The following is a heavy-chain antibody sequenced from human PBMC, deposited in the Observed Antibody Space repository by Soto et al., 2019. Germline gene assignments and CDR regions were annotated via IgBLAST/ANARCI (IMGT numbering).Heavy chain of an antibody. V-gene: IGHV4-30-4*01. CDR2: IHYSGTT. CDR1: GGSISSGDNY. CDR3: AREADYGGTAFDL. D-gene: IGHD2-15*01. Sequence: QVQLQESGPGLVKPSQTLSLTCTVSGGSISSGDNYWSWIRQPPGKGLEWIGYIHYSGTTYYNPSLQSRVTISVDTPKNQFSLKLSSVSAADAAVYYCAREADYGGTAFDLWGQGTMVTVSS. J-gene: IGHJ3*01.